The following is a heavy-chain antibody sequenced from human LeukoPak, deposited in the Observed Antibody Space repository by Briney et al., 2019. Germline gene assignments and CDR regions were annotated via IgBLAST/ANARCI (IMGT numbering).Heavy chain of an antibody. Sequence: SETLSLICTVSGGFISSYYWSWIRHPRGKGLVGVGYLYYSGCAHYSPSLKSRVTRSVDTSKSQFSLKLSSVTAADTAVYYCARGNTASYFDYWGQGTLVTVSS. V-gene: IGHV4-59*13. CDR2: LYYSGCA. CDR3: ARGNTASYFDY. D-gene: IGHD5-18*01. CDR1: GGFISSYY. J-gene: IGHJ4*02.